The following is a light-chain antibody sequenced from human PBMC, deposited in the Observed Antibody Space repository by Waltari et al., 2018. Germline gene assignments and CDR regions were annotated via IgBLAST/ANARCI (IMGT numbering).Light chain of an antibody. CDR2: YDN. J-gene: IGLJ1*01. CDR3: QVWDANTDPGV. Sequence: SYVLTQPPSVSVAPGETARITWGGNNIDSKSVYWYRQRPGQAPVVVISYDNDRAAGIPERFSGSNSGNTATLTISRVEAGDEADYYCQVWDANTDPGVFGTGTEVTVL. V-gene: IGLV3-21*01. CDR1: NIDSKS.